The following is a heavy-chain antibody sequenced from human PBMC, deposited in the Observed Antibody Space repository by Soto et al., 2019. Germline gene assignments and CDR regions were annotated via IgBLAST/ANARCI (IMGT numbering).Heavy chain of an antibody. CDR1: GFSLSTSGVG. CDR3: ARRSIAAAGTYFDY. D-gene: IGHD6-13*01. CDR2: IYWDDDK. J-gene: IGHJ4*02. Sequence: QITLKESGPTLVKPTQTLTLTCTFSGFSLSTSGVGVGWIRQPPGKALEWLALIYWDDDKRYSPSLKSRLTITKDTSKNQVVLTMTNMDPVDTATYYCARRSIAAAGTYFDYWGQGTLVTVSS. V-gene: IGHV2-5*02.